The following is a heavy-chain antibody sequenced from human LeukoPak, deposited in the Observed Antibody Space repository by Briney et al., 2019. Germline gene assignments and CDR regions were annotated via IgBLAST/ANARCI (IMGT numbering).Heavy chain of an antibody. Sequence: SVKVSCKASGGTFTRYAISWVRQAPGQGLEWMGGIIPVLGTTNYAQTFQNKVTITADESTCTTYMELSSLTSEDTAVYYCATSGGDYYYYSLDVWGKGTPVTISS. CDR2: IIPVLGTT. V-gene: IGHV1-69*13. J-gene: IGHJ6*03. CDR1: GGTFTRYA. CDR3: ATSGGDYYYYSLDV. D-gene: IGHD3-10*01.